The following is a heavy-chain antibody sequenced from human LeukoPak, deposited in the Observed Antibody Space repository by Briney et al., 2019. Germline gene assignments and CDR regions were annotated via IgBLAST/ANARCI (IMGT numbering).Heavy chain of an antibody. CDR2: IYYSVIT. CDR3: ARYSGSYRFDAFDI. J-gene: IGHJ3*02. Sequence: SETLSLTCTVSGGSISSTSYYWGWIRQPPGKGLEWIGNIYYSVITYHNPSLKSRVTISVHTSKSHFCLKLSSVTAADTAVYYCARYSGSYRFDAFDIWGQRTMVTVSS. CDR1: GGSISSTSYY. D-gene: IGHD1-26*01. V-gene: IGHV4-39*01.